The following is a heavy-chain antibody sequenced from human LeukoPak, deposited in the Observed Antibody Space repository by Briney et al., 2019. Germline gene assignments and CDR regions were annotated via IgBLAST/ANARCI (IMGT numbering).Heavy chain of an antibody. CDR2: ISSSRIHL. J-gene: IGHJ3*02. CDR3: ARDPERIKILYALDM. Sequence: GGSLRLSCAASGFNFSTYTTNWVSQAPGKGLEWVSSISSSRIHLYYADSVRGRFTISRDNAKNSLFLQMNGLRAEDTAVYYCARDPERIKILYALDMWGQGTTVTVSS. CDR1: GFNFSTYT. D-gene: IGHD1-14*01. V-gene: IGHV3-21*01.